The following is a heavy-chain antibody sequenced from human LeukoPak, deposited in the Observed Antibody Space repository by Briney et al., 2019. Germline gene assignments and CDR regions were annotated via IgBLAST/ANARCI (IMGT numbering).Heavy chain of an antibody. CDR1: GFTVSSNY. CDR3: ARESAELLWFGEYYYYGMDV. V-gene: IGHV3-53*01. CDR2: IYSGGST. D-gene: IGHD3-10*01. Sequence: GGSLRLSCAASGFTVSSNYMSWVRQAPGEGLEWVSVIYSGGSTYYADSVKGRFTISRDNSKNTLYLQMNSLRAEDTAVYYCARESAELLWFGEYYYYGMDVWGQGTTVTVSS. J-gene: IGHJ6*02.